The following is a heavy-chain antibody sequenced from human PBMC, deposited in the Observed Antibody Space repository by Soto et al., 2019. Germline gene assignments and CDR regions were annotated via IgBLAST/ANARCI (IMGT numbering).Heavy chain of an antibody. CDR3: AREGGADSSGSHFDY. V-gene: IGHV4-61*08. CDR2: IYYSGST. D-gene: IGHD3-22*01. J-gene: IGHJ4*02. CDR1: GGSVSSGGYY. Sequence: PSETLSLTCPVSGGSVSSGGYYWSWIRQPPGKGLEWIGYIYYSGSTNYNPSLKSRVTISVDTSKNQFSLKLSSVTAADTAVYYCAREGGADSSGSHFDYWGQGTLVTVSS.